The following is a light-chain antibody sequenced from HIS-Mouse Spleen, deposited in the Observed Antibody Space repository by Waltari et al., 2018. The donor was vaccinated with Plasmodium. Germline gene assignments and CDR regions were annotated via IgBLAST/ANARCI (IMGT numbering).Light chain of an antibody. CDR3: CSYAGSSTFVV. CDR1: SSDVGSYNL. Sequence: QSALTPPASVSGSPGQSITISCTGTSSDVGSYNLFAWYQQHPGKAPKLMIYEGSKRPSGVSNRFSGSKSGNTASLTISGLQAEDEADYYCCSYAGSSTFVVFGGGTKLTVL. V-gene: IGLV2-23*03. CDR2: EGS. J-gene: IGLJ2*01.